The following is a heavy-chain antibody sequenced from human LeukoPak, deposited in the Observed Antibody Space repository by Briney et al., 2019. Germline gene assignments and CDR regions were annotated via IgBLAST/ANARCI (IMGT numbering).Heavy chain of an antibody. V-gene: IGHV4-38-2*02. D-gene: IGHD5-18*01. CDR2: FHHSGST. CDR3: ASTLQRPDQNTDMLTPSTDY. J-gene: IGHJ4*02. CDR1: GYSISSAYY. Sequence: PSETLSLTCTVSGYSISSAYYWGWIRQPPGKGLEWIGTFHHSGSTYYNPSLQSRVTMSVDTSKNQFPLKLSSVTAADTAMYYCASTLQRPDQNTDMLTPSTDYWGQGTLVTVSS.